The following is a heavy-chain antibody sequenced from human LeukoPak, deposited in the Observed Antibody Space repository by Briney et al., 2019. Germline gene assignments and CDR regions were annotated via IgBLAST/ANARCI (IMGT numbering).Heavy chain of an antibody. CDR3: ASKGSGSYYNPTYGMDV. Sequence: ASVKVSCKASGYTFTSYGISWVRQAPGQGLEWMGWISAYNGTTNYAQKLQGRVTMTTDTSTSTAYMELRSLRSGDTAVYYCASKGSGSYYNPTYGMDVWGQGTTVTVSS. CDR1: GYTFTSYG. J-gene: IGHJ6*02. D-gene: IGHD3-10*01. CDR2: ISAYNGTT. V-gene: IGHV1-18*01.